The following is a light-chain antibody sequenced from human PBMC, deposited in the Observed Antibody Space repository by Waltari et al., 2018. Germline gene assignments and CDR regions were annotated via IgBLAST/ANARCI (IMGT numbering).Light chain of an antibody. V-gene: IGLV6-57*02. J-gene: IGLJ2*01. Sequence: FMLTQPHSVSESPGKTVTISCTASSGRIATNYVHWYQKRPGSAPTTVIYDDRQRPPGVPDRFSGSIDDFSNSASLTISELQTEDEADYYCQSYYNRSLVFGGGTRLTVL. CDR1: SGRIATNY. CDR2: DDR. CDR3: QSYYNRSLV.